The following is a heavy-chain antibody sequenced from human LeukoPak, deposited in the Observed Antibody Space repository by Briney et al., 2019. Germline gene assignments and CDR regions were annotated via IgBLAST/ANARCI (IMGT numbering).Heavy chain of an antibody. CDR3: ARGRIYDILTGYFFYYYGMDV. J-gene: IGHJ6*02. CDR2: MNPNSGST. V-gene: IGHV1-8*01. CDR1: GYTFTSYD. Sequence: ASVKVSCKASGYTFTSYDINWVRQATGQGLEWMGWMNPNSGSTGYAQKFQGRVTMTRNTSISTAYMELSSLRSEDTAVYYCARGRIYDILTGYFFYYYGMDVWGQGTTVTVSS. D-gene: IGHD3-9*01.